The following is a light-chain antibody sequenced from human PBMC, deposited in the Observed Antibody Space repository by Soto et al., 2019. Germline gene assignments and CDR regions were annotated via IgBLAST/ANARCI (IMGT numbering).Light chain of an antibody. CDR3: QSYDSNSVV. CDR2: EDN. V-gene: IGLV6-57*02. Sequence: NFMLTQPHSVSESPGKTVTISCTGSSGSIASYYVQWYQQRPGSAPTTVMYEDNQRPSGVPDRFSGSIDRSSNSASLTISGLKTEDEADYYCQSYDSNSVVFGGGTKVTVL. J-gene: IGLJ2*01. CDR1: SGSIASYY.